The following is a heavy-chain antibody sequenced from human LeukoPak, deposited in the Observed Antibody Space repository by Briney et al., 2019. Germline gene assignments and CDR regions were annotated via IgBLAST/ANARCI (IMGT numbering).Heavy chain of an antibody. J-gene: IGHJ1*01. Sequence: KPSETLSLTCSVAGASFSTSSYYWVWVRQPSGKGLEWIGSLYDAGTTYYSPSLKSRATVSADTSKKQFSLKLRSVTAADTAVYYRMRRGLLAVPHWGQGTLVTVSS. D-gene: IGHD3/OR15-3a*01. CDR1: GASFSTSSYY. CDR3: MRRGLLAVPH. CDR2: LYDAGTT. V-gene: IGHV4-39*01.